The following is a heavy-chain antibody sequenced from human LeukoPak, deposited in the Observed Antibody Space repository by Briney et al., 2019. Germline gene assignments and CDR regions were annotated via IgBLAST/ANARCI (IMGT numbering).Heavy chain of an antibody. D-gene: IGHD3-3*01. J-gene: IGHJ6*02. CDR3: ASRSGYYTMVFYYGMDV. CDR2: ISGSGGST. Sequence: GGSLRLSCAASGFTFSSYAMSWVRQAPGKGLEWVSSISGSGGSTYYADSVKGRFTISRDNSKNTLYLQMNSLRAEDTAVYYCASRSGYYTMVFYYGMDVWGQGTTVTVSS. V-gene: IGHV3-23*01. CDR1: GFTFSSYA.